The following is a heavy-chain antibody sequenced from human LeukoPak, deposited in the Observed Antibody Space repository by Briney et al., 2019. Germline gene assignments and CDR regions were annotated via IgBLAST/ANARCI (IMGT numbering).Heavy chain of an antibody. CDR1: GVTFSDYP. D-gene: IGHD3-10*01. J-gene: IGHJ6*04. V-gene: IGHV1-69*06. CDR3: AGGYGSRVKSPYAFDV. Sequence: SVKVSCKASGVTFSDYPISWVRQAPGQGPEWMGGIVPRFAAADYAQQFQGRVTITADMYTTTAYMELSSLTSDDTAIYYCAGGYGSRVKSPYAFDVWGTGTTVVVSS. CDR2: IVPRFAAA.